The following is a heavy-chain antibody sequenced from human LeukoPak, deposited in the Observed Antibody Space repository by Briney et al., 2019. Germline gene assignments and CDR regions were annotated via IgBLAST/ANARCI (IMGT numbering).Heavy chain of an antibody. CDR1: GVSISSYY. CDR3: ARVTYDTKGGYYYMDV. D-gene: IGHD3-22*01. V-gene: IGHV4-4*07. CDR2: IYTSGST. J-gene: IGHJ6*03. Sequence: SETLSLTCTVSGVSISSYYWSWIRQPAGKGLEWIGRIYTSGSTNYNPSLKSRVTMSVDTSKNQFSLKLSSVTAADTAVYYCARVTYDTKGGYYYMDVWGKGTTVTVSS.